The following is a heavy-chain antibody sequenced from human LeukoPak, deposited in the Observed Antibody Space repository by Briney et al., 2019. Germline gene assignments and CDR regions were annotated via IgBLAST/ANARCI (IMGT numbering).Heavy chain of an antibody. V-gene: IGHV4-59*11. D-gene: IGHD1-26*01. CDR1: GGSISSHY. CDR3: ARRLLGASRDNWFDP. J-gene: IGHJ5*02. CDR2: IYYSGST. Sequence: PSETLSLTCTVSGGSISSHYWSWIRQPPGKGPEWIGYIYYSGSTNYNPSLKSRVTISVDTSKNQFSLKLSSVTAADTAVYYCARRLLGASRDNWFDPWGQGTLVTVSS.